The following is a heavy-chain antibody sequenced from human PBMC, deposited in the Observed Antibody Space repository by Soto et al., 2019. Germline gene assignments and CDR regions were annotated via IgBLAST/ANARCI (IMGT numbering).Heavy chain of an antibody. V-gene: IGHV3-21*01. CDR3: ARDPPPEIDTATVYYYYGMDV. CDR1: GFTFSSYS. CDR2: ISSSSSSYI. J-gene: IGHJ6*02. D-gene: IGHD5-18*01. Sequence: PGGSLRLSCAASGFTFSSYSMNWVRQAPGKGLEWVSSISSSSSSYIYYADSVKGRFTISRDNAKNSLYLQMNSLRAEDTAVYYCARDPPPEIDTATVYYYYGMDVWGQGTTVTVSS.